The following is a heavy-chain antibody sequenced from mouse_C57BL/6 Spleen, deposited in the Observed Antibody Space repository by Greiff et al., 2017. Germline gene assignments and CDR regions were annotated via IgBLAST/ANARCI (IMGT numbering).Heavy chain of an antibody. Sequence: EVKLMESGGGLVKPGGSLKLSCAASGFTFSDYGMHWVRQAPEKGLEWVAYISSGSSTIYYADTVKGRFTISRDNAKNTLFLQMTSLRSEDTAMYYCSRERWDGWFAYWGQGTLVTVSA. CDR3: SRERWDGWFAY. CDR2: ISSGSSTI. D-gene: IGHD4-1*01. V-gene: IGHV5-17*01. CDR1: GFTFSDYG. J-gene: IGHJ3*01.